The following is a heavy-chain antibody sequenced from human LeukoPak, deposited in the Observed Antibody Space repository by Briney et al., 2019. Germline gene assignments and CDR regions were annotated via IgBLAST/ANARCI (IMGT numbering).Heavy chain of an antibody. CDR1: GGSFSSYY. CDR3: ARVEEYSSGRPWYFDL. V-gene: IGHV4-59*01. Sequence: SETLSLTCTVSGGSFSSYYWSWIRQPPGKGLEWIGYIYYSGSTNYNPSLKSRVTISVDTSKNQFSLKLSSVTAADTAVYYCARVEEYSSGRPWYFDLWGRGTLVTVSS. J-gene: IGHJ2*01. CDR2: IYYSGST. D-gene: IGHD6-19*01.